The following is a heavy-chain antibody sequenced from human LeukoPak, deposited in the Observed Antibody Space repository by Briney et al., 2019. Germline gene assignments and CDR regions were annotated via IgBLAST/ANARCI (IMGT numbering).Heavy chain of an antibody. J-gene: IGHJ4*02. CDR2: ISGSGGST. CDR1: GFTFSSYA. V-gene: IGHV3-23*01. Sequence: PGGSLRLSCAASGFTFSSYAMSWVRQAPGRGLEWVSAISGSGGSTYYADSVKGRFTISRDNFKNTLYLQMNSLRAEDTAVYYCAKDAPVNIVVVPAANSWGQGTLVTVSS. D-gene: IGHD2-2*01. CDR3: AKDAPVNIVVVPAANS.